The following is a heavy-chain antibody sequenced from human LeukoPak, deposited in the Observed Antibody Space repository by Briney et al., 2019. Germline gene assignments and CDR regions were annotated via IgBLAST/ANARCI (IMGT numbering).Heavy chain of an antibody. J-gene: IGHJ4*02. CDR3: ARRALRYFNWSLGEDYFDY. V-gene: IGHV3-64*01. D-gene: IGHD3-9*01. CDR2: ISSNGGST. CDR1: GFTFSSYA. Sequence: PGGSLRLSCAASGFTFSSYAMPWVRQAPGKGLEYVSAISSNGGSTYYANSVKGRFTISRDNSKNTLYLQMGSLRAEDMAVYYCARRALRYFNWSLGEDYFDYWGQGTLVTVSS.